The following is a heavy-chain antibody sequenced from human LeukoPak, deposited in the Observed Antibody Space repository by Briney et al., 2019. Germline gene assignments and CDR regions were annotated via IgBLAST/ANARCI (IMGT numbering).Heavy chain of an antibody. CDR2: INHSGST. J-gene: IGHJ4*02. Sequence: PSETLSLTCAVYGGSFSGYYWSWTRQPPGKGLEWIGEINHSGSTNYNPSLKSRVTISVDTSKNQFSLKLSSVTAADTAVYYCARHLLRTSTSFDYWDQGNLVTVSS. D-gene: IGHD1-14*01. V-gene: IGHV4-34*01. CDR3: ARHLLRTSTSFDY. CDR1: GGSFSGYY.